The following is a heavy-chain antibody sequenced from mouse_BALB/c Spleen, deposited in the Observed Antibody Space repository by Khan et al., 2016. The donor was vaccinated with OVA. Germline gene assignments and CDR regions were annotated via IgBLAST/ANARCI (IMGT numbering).Heavy chain of an antibody. V-gene: IGHV3-2*02. D-gene: IGHD2-3*01. J-gene: IGHJ4*01. Sequence: EVQLKESGPGLVNPSQSLSLTCTVTGYSITSDYAWNWIRQFPGNKLEWMGYINYSGSTNYNPALKSRISITRDTSKNQFFLKLNSVTTEDTATYYCASDGSRYNYAMDYWGQGTSVTVSS. CDR3: ASDGSRYNYAMDY. CDR1: GYSITSDYA. CDR2: INYSGST.